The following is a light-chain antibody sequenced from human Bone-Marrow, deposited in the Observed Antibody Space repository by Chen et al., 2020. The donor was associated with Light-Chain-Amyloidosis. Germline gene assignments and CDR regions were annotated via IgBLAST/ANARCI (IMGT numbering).Light chain of an antibody. CDR1: SSDVGGDNH. V-gene: IGLV2-14*01. CDR3: SSYTITNTLV. CDR2: EVT. J-gene: IGLJ1*01. Sequence: QPALTQPASVSVSPGPSITTSCSGTSSDVGGDNHVSWYQQHPDKAPKLMIYEVTNRPSWVPDRFSGSKSDNTASLTISGLQTEDEADYFCSSYTITNTLVFGSGTRVTVL.